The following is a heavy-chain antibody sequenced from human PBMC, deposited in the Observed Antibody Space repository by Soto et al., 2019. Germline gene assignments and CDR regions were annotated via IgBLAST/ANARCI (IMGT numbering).Heavy chain of an antibody. CDR3: ARGGTFLGYCTNGVCYTDPKRVWFDP. V-gene: IGHV6-1*01. CDR2: TYYRSKWYN. D-gene: IGHD2-8*01. Sequence: QTLSLTCAISGDSVSSNSAAWNWIRQSPSRGLEWLGRTYYRSKWYNDYAVSVKSRITINPDTSKNQFSLQLNSVTPEDTAVYYCARGGTFLGYCTNGVCYTDPKRVWFDPWGQGTLVTVYS. J-gene: IGHJ5*02. CDR1: GDSVSSNSAA.